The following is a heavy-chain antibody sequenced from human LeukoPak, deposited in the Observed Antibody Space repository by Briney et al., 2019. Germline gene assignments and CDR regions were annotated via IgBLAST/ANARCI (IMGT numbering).Heavy chain of an antibody. J-gene: IGHJ4*02. CDR3: ARAKGTTATPLFDY. V-gene: IGHV1-18*01. CDR1: GYTFTSYG. Sequence: ASVKVSCKASGYTFTSYGISWGRQAPGQGLEWMGWISAYNGNTNYAQKLQGRVTMTTDTSTSTAYMELRSLRSDDTAVYYCARAKGTTATPLFDYWGQGTLVTVSS. CDR2: ISAYNGNT. D-gene: IGHD4-17*01.